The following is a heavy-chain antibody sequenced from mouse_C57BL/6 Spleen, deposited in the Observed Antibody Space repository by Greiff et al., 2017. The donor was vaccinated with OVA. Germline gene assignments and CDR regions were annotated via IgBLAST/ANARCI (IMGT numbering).Heavy chain of an antibody. CDR2: IWRGGST. CDR3: VWLRYAMDY. V-gene: IGHV2-5*01. J-gene: IGHJ4*01. Sequence: VKLMESGPGLVQPSQSLSITCPVSGFSLTSYGVHWVRQSPGKGLEWLGVIWRGGSTDYNAAFMSGLSITKDNSKSQVFFKMNSLQADDTAIYYCVWLRYAMDYWGQGTSVTVSS. D-gene: IGHD2-2*01. CDR1: GFSLTSYG.